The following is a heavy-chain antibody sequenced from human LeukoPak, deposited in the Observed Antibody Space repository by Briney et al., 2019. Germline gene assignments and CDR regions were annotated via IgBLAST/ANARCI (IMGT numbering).Heavy chain of an antibody. CDR1: GYTFTGYY. V-gene: IGHV1-2*02. Sequence: ASVKVSCKSSGYTFTGYYIHWVRQAPGQGFEWMGWMHPKNGGTNYGQKFQGRVTMTRDTSIGTAYMELTRLTSDDTAVFYCARGDSRDDDNAFDYWGQGTLVTVSS. CDR3: ARGDSRDDDNAFDY. CDR2: MHPKNGGT. D-gene: IGHD5-24*01. J-gene: IGHJ4*02.